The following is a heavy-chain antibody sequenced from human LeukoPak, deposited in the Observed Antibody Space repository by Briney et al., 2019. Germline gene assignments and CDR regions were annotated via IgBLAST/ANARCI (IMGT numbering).Heavy chain of an antibody. V-gene: IGHV4-39*01. CDR3: ARLVRSGYFFDY. D-gene: IGHD3-22*01. CDR1: GGSISSSSYY. J-gene: IGHJ4*02. Sequence: TCTVSGGSISSSSYYWGWIRQPPGKGLEWIGSIYYSGSTYYNPSLKSRVTISVDTSKNQFSLKLSSVTAADTAVYYCARLVRSGYFFDYWGQGTLVTVSS. CDR2: IYYSGST.